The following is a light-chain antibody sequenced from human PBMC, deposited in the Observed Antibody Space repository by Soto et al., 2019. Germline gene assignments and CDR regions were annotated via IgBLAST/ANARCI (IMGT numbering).Light chain of an antibody. Sequence: DIQMTQSPSSVSASVGDRVTITCRASQAIGTWLAWYQQKPGEAPKLLIYAASSLQSGVPSRFSGSGSGTDFTLTISSLQLADFATYYCQQANSFPLTFSGGTKVEIK. CDR1: QAIGTW. CDR3: QQANSFPLT. CDR2: AAS. V-gene: IGKV1-12*01. J-gene: IGKJ4*01.